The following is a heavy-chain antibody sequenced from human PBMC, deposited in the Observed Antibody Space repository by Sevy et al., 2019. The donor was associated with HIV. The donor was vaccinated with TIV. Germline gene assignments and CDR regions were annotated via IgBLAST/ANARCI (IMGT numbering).Heavy chain of an antibody. CDR2: ITSTSSFI. CDR3: ARPTSGLSEYEPLDNARFYGLDV. J-gene: IGHJ6*02. D-gene: IGHD1-1*01. Sequence: GGSLRLSCAASGFTFRSYSMNWVRQAPGRGLEWVSSITSTSSFISYADSVKGRFTISRDNAKNSLFLQMNSLRAEDTAVYYCARPTSGLSEYEPLDNARFYGLDVWGQGTTVTVSS. V-gene: IGHV3-21*01. CDR1: GFTFRSYS.